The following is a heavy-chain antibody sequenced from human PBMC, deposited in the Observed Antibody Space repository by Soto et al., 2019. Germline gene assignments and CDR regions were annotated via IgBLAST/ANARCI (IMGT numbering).Heavy chain of an antibody. CDR3: ARRYGTTFDY. CDR1: GGSISSGAYT. CDR2: IYHSGGT. V-gene: IGHV4-30-2*01. Sequence: PSETLSLTCAVSGGSISSGAYTWSWIRQTPGKGLEWIGYIYHSGGTYYNPSLKSRVTLSVDRSKNQFSLKLTSVTAADTAVYYCARRYGTTFDYWGQGTLVTVS. J-gene: IGHJ4*02. D-gene: IGHD1-7*01.